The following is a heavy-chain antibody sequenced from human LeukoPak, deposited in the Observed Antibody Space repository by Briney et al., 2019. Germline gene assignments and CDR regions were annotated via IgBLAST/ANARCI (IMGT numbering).Heavy chain of an antibody. D-gene: IGHD2-8*01. CDR3: ARGLMWGFDP. Sequence: PGGSLRLSCAASGFTFSSYSMNWVRQAPGKGLEWVSVIYSGGTTHYGDSVKGRFTISRDNSKNTLYLQMDSLRVEDTAVYYCARGLMWGFDPWGQGTLVTVSS. V-gene: IGHV3-66*01. J-gene: IGHJ5*02. CDR1: GFTFSSYS. CDR2: IYSGGTT.